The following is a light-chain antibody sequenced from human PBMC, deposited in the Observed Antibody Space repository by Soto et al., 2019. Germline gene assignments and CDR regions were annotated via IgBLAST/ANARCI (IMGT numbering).Light chain of an antibody. CDR3: AAWDDGLNGVV. Sequence: QSVLTQPPSASGTPGQRVTICCSGSSSNIGINTVNWYQQLPGTAPKLLIYRNNQRPSGVPDRFSGSKSGTSASLAISGLESEDEADYYCAAWDDGLNGVVFGGGTKLTVL. J-gene: IGLJ2*01. V-gene: IGLV1-44*01. CDR2: RNN. CDR1: SSNIGINT.